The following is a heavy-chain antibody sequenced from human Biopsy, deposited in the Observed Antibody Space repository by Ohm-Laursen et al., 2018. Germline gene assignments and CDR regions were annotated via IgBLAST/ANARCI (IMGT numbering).Heavy chain of an antibody. D-gene: IGHD6-6*01. CDR3: ARDSGRRAREGGMGV. J-gene: IGHJ6*02. CDR2: ISETSSHI. Sequence: SLRLSCSASGFSVSSYDMNWVRQAPGKGLEWISYISETSSHIYDADSVRGRFTVARDIAKNSLYLQLNSLRVEDTAVYYCARDSGRRAREGGMGVWGQGTTVTVSS. V-gene: IGHV3-21*01. CDR1: GFSVSSYD.